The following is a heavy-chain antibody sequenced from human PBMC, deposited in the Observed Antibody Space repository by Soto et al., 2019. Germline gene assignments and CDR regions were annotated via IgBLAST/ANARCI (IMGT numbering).Heavy chain of an antibody. CDR2: ISYDGSNK. D-gene: IGHD2-15*01. J-gene: IGHJ6*02. V-gene: IGHV3-30*18. CDR3: AKGGLQYCSGGSCPYYYGLDV. CDR1: GFTFSSYS. Sequence: GGSLRLSCAASGFTFSSYSIHWVRQAPGKGLEWVAVISYDGSNKYYADSVKGRFSISRDNSKNTLSLQMNSLRPEDTAVYYCAKGGLQYCSGGSCPYYYGLDVWGHGTTVTVSS.